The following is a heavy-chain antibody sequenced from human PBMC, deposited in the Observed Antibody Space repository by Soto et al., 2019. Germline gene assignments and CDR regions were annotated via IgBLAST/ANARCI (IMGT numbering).Heavy chain of an antibody. Sequence: PAGSLRLSCEASGFNFKKFAMGWVRHPPGEGLEWVSGISCCGGSTFYADSVKGRFSLARDDSKNTLSLQLNSLRVEDTAHYYCAKADGEQWLIPHLDNWGQGTQVTVSS. V-gene: IGHV3-23*01. J-gene: IGHJ1*01. CDR2: ISCCGGST. CDR1: GFNFKKFA. D-gene: IGHD6-19*01. CDR3: AKADGEQWLIPHLDN.